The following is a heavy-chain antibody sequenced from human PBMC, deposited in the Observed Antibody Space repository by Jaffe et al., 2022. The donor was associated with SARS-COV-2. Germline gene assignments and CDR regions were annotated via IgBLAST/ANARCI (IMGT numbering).Heavy chain of an antibody. Sequence: QVQVVESGGGVVQPGRSLRLSCLVSGFIFSNYPMHWVRQAPGKGLEWVAVISYDGRNKYYAESVKGRFTISRDNSKSTVFLQMNSLRGDDTAVYYCAKETADRDGDYGRPSNNWFDPWGQGTLVTVSS. CDR3: AKETADRDGDYGRPSNNWFDP. CDR1: GFIFSNYP. CDR2: ISYDGRNK. V-gene: IGHV3-30*04. D-gene: IGHD4-17*01. J-gene: IGHJ5*02.